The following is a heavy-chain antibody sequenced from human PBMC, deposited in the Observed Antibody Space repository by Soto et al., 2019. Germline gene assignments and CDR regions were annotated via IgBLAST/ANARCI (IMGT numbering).Heavy chain of an antibody. D-gene: IGHD3-9*01. CDR1: GGSISRTNW. J-gene: IGHJ4*02. Sequence: PSETLSLTCAVSGGSISRTNWWSWVRQPPGKGLEWIGGIYHSGTTNYNPSLKSRVTMSVDKSKNQFSLKLSSVTAADTAVYYCAKSITFDWLFFDYWGRGTLVTVSS. CDR2: IYHSGTT. V-gene: IGHV4-4*02. CDR3: AKSITFDWLFFDY.